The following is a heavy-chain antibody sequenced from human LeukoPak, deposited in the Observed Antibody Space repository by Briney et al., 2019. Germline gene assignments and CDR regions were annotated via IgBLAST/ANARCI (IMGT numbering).Heavy chain of an antibody. Sequence: ASVKVSCKASGYTFTGYYMHWVRQAPGQGLEWVEWIIPDSGDTNYAQKFQGRVTMTRDTSVSTAYMELSRLRSDDTAVYFCARGQGGSGSYFFDYWGQGTLVTVSS. D-gene: IGHD3-10*01. V-gene: IGHV1-2*02. CDR2: IIPDSGDT. CDR3: ARGQGGSGSYFFDY. J-gene: IGHJ4*02. CDR1: GYTFTGYY.